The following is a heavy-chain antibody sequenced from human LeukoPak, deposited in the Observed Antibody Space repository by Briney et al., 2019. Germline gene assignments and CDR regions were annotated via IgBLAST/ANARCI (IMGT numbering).Heavy chain of an antibody. CDR3: ARMGYSSGWYFDY. CDR1: GGSISSYY. V-gene: IGHV4-4*09. CDR2: IYTSGST. J-gene: IGHJ4*02. D-gene: IGHD6-19*01. Sequence: SETLSLTCTVSGGSISSYYWSWIRQPPGKGLEWIGYIYTSGSTNYNPSLKSRVTISVDTSKNQFSLKLSSVTAAHTAVYYCARMGYSSGWYFDYWGQGTLVTVSS.